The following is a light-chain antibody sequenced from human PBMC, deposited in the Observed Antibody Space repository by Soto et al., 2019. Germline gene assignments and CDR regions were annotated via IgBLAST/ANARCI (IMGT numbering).Light chain of an antibody. CDR2: AAS. CDR1: QGISSW. V-gene: IGKV1-12*01. J-gene: IGKJ2*01. CDR3: LQSDSFPHT. Sequence: DIQMTQSPSSVSASVGDRVTLTCRASQGISSWLAWYQQKPGKAPKLQIYAASSLQSGVPSRFSGSGSGTHFTLTISSLQPEDSATYYCLQSDSFPHTFGQGTKLEIK.